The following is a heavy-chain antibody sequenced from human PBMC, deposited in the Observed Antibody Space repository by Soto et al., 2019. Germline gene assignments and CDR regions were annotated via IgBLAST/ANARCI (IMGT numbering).Heavy chain of an antibody. Sequence: QVQLVQSGAEVKKPGASVRVSCKASGYTFRNYGITWVRLVSGQGFEWMGWINVYNGNTDYAQIVQGRVTLTTDTSKSHGVMDLGRLGTYGTGLYFCGKAIPPGHGSTTLDHRGQGSLGTGLL. J-gene: IGHJ4*02. CDR2: INVYNGNT. D-gene: IGHD2-21*01. V-gene: IGHV1-18*01. CDR1: GYTFRNYG. CDR3: GKAIPPGHGSTTLDH.